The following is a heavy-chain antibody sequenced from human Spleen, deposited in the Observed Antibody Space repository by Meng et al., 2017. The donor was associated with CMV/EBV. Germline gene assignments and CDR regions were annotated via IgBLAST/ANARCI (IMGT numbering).Heavy chain of an antibody. D-gene: IGHD2/OR15-2a*01. CDR3: ARARGRVVIEPTSGIGWFDP. J-gene: IGHJ5*02. CDR1: NYG. CDR2: ISPYNENT. Sequence: NYGINWVRQAPGQGLEWMGWISPYNENTKYAQKLQGRVTLTTNTSTNSADMELTSLRSDDTAVYYCARARGRVVIEPTSGIGWFDPWGQGTLVTVSS. V-gene: IGHV1-18*01.